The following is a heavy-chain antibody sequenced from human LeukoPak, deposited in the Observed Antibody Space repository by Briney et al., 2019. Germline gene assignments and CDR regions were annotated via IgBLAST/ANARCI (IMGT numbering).Heavy chain of an antibody. CDR2: INAGNGNT. D-gene: IGHD6-19*01. Sequence: ASVKVSCKASGCTFTSYAMHWVRQAPGQRLEWMGWINAGNGNTKYSQKFQGRVTITRDTSASTAYMELSSLRSEDTAVYYCARAVAGTYYFDYWGQGTLVTVSS. CDR1: GCTFTSYA. J-gene: IGHJ4*02. V-gene: IGHV1-3*01. CDR3: ARAVAGTYYFDY.